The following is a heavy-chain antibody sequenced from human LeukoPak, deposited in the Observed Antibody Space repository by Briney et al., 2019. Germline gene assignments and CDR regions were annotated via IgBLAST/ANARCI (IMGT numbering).Heavy chain of an antibody. Sequence: GESLRISCKASGYSFTSTYWIDWVRQMPGKGLKSMGIIYPGDSDTKYSPSFQGQVTISADKSITTAYLQWSSLRASDTAMYYCARVQWGVDYWGQGTLVTVSS. CDR3: ARVQWGVDY. CDR1: GYSFTSTYW. V-gene: IGHV5-51*01. D-gene: IGHD1-1*01. CDR2: IYPGDSDT. J-gene: IGHJ4*02.